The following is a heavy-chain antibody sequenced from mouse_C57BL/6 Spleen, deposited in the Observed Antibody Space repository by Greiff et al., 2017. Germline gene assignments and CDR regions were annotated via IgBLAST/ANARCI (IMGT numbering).Heavy chain of an antibody. J-gene: IGHJ1*03. V-gene: IGHV1-42*01. D-gene: IGHD2-4*01. CDR3: ASPHDSGFDV. CDR2: INPSTGGT. Sequence: EVQLQQSGPELVKPGASVKLSCKASGYSFTGYYMNWVKQSPEKSLEWIGEINPSTGGTTYNQKFKAKATLTVDKSSSTAYMQLKSLTSEDSAVYYCASPHDSGFDVWGTGTTVTVSS. CDR1: GYSFTGYY.